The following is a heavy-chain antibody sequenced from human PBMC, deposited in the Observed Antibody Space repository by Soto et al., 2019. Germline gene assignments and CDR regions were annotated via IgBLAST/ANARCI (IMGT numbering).Heavy chain of an antibody. D-gene: IGHD6-13*01. V-gene: IGHV4-39*01. CDR1: GGSISSSSYY. Sequence: ASETLSLTCTVSGGSISSSSYYWGWIRQPPGKGLEWIGSIYYSGSTYYNPSLKSRVTISVDTSKNQFSLKLSSVTAADTAVYYCARGVSSSWSDYYYYYVMDVWGQGTTVTVSS. CDR3: ARGVSSSWSDYYYYYVMDV. CDR2: IYYSGST. J-gene: IGHJ6*02.